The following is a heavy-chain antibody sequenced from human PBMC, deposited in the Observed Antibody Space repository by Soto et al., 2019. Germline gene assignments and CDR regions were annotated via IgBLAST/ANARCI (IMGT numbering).Heavy chain of an antibody. V-gene: IGHV1-2*02. J-gene: IGHJ6*02. CDR3: ARRRGYYDSSGWYYGMDV. CDR2: INPNSGGT. Sequence: ASVTVSCKASGSTFTGYYMHWVRQAPGQGLEWMGWINPNSGGTNYAQKFQGRVTMTRDTSISTAYMELSRLRSDYTAVYYCARRRGYYDSSGWYYGMDVWGQGTTVTVS. CDR1: GSTFTGYY. D-gene: IGHD3-22*01.